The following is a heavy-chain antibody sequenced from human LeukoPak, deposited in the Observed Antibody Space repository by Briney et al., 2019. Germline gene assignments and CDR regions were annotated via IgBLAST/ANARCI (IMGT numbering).Heavy chain of an antibody. Sequence: GGSLRLSCAASGFTFSSYGMSWVRQAPGKGLEWVSAISGSGGSTYYADSVKGRFTISRDNSKNTLYLQMNSLRAEDTAVYYCARDRTYGGKESYFDYWGQGTLVTVSS. CDR3: ARDRTYGGKESYFDY. CDR2: ISGSGGST. D-gene: IGHD4-23*01. V-gene: IGHV3-23*01. J-gene: IGHJ4*02. CDR1: GFTFSSYG.